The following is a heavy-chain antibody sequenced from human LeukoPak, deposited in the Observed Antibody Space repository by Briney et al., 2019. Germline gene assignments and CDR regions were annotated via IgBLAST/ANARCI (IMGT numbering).Heavy chain of an antibody. Sequence: SETLSLTCTVSGGSISSYYWSWIRQPPGKGLEWIGYIYYSGSTNYNPSLKSRVTISVDTSKNQFSLKLSSVTAADTAVYYCAREDYGGNSNWFDPWGRGTLVTVSS. CDR3: AREDYGGNSNWFDP. J-gene: IGHJ5*02. CDR1: GGSISSYY. D-gene: IGHD4-17*01. V-gene: IGHV4-59*01. CDR2: IYYSGST.